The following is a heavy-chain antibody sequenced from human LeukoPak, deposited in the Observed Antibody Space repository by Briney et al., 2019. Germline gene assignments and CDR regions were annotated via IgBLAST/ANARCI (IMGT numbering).Heavy chain of an antibody. V-gene: IGHV3-7*01. J-gene: IGHJ4*02. CDR2: IKQDGSGK. Sequence: GGSLRLSCAASGFTFSSYWMSWVRQAPGKGLEWVANIKQDGSGKYYVDSVKGRFTISRDNAKNSLYLQMNSLRAEDTAVYYCARVHSGSYWPRDFDYWGQGTLVTVSS. D-gene: IGHD1-26*01. CDR3: ARVHSGSYWPRDFDY. CDR1: GFTFSSYW.